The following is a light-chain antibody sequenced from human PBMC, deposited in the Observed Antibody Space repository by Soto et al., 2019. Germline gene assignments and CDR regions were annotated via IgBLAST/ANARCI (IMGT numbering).Light chain of an antibody. CDR2: EGF. CDR1: SNDIGIDKL. V-gene: IGLV2-23*01. J-gene: IGLJ2*01. CDR3: CSYANTNNWL. Sequence: QSALTQPASVSGSPGQSITISCTGTSNDIGIDKLVSWYQQHPGRAPKPMIYEGFKRPSGVSDRFSGSKSGNTASLTISGLRAEDEADYYCCSYANTNNWLFGGGTKLTVL.